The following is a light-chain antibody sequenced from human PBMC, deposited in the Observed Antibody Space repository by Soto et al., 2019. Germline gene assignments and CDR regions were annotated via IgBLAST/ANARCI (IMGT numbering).Light chain of an antibody. CDR1: SGHSSYA. CDR3: QTWGTGIHGLL. CDR2: LNSDGSH. J-gene: IGLJ3*02. Sequence: QPVLTQSPSASASLGASVKLTCTLSSGHSSYAIAWHQQQPEKGPRYLMKLNSDGSHSKGDGIPDRFSGSSSGAERYLTISSLQSEDEADYYCQTWGTGIHGLLFGGGTKRTVL. V-gene: IGLV4-69*01.